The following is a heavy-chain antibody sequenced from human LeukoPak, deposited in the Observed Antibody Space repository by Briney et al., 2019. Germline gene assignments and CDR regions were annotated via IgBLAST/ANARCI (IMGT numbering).Heavy chain of an antibody. CDR2: ISYHGSNK. D-gene: IGHD3-10*01. J-gene: IGHJ4*02. CDR1: GFTFNSYA. V-gene: IGHV3-30*04. CDR3: ARDAVTSGSGSYPPY. Sequence: GRSLRLSCAASGFTFNSYAMHWVRQAPGEGLEWVALISYHGSNKFYADSVKGRFTISRDNSKNTLYLQMNSLRPEDTAVCYCARDAVTSGSGSYPPYWGQGTLVTVSS.